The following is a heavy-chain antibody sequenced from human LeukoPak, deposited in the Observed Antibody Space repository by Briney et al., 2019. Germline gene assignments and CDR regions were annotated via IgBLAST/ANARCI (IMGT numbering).Heavy chain of an antibody. V-gene: IGHV3-23*01. CDR3: AKRGILTGYYGRDY. J-gene: IGHJ4*02. D-gene: IGHD3-9*01. CDR1: GFTFSSYA. CDR2: ISGSGGST. Sequence: GGSLRLSCAASGFTFSSYAMSWVRQAPGKGLEWVSAISGSGGSTYYADSVKGRFTISRDNSKNTLYLQMNSLRAEDTAVYYCAKRGILTGYYGRDYWGQGTLVTVSS.